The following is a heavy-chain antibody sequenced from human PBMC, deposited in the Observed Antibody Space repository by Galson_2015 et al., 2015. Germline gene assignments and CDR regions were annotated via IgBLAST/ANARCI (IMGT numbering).Heavy chain of an antibody. Sequence: SVKVSCKASGYTFTSYYMHWVRQAPGQGLEWVGVINPIGGSTSYAQSFQGKLTMTRDTSTTTVYMDLSSLRSEDTAVYYCARGESSIAVTGTTDFDYWGQGTLVTVSS. CDR2: INPIGGST. D-gene: IGHD6-19*01. V-gene: IGHV1-46*01. CDR3: ARGESSIAVTGTTDFDY. J-gene: IGHJ4*02. CDR1: GYTFTSYY.